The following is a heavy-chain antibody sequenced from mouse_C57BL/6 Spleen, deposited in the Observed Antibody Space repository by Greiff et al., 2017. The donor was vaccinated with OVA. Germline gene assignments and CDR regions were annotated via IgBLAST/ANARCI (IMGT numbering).Heavy chain of an antibody. CDR1: GYTFTSYW. CDR3: EGRHRSGYVSFDY. Sequence: VQLQQPGAELVKPGASVKMSCKASGYTFTSYWITWVKQRPGQGLEWIGDIYPGSGSTNYNEKFKSKATLTVDTSSSTAYMQLSSLTSEASAVYYSEGRHRSGYVSFDYWGKGTTLTVAS. V-gene: IGHV1-55*01. CDR2: IYPGSGST. D-gene: IGHD3-1*01. J-gene: IGHJ2*01.